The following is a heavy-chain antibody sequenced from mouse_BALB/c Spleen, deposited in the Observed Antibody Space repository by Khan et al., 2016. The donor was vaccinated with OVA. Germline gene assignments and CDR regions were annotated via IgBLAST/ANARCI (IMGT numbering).Heavy chain of an antibody. CDR2: INTETGEP. D-gene: IGHD2-14*01. CDR1: GYTFTDYS. V-gene: IGHV9-2-1*01. J-gene: IGHJ2*01. Sequence: QIQLVQSGPELKKPGETVKISCTASGYTFTDYSMHWVQQAPGKGLKWMGWINTETGEPTYADDFKGRFVFSLKTSASTAYLQINNLKNEDTATYFCARDRYDYFDYWGQGTTLTVSS. CDR3: ARDRYDYFDY.